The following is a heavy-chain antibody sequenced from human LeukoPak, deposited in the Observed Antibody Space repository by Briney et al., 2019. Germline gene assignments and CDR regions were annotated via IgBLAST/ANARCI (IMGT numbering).Heavy chain of an antibody. Sequence: ASVKVSCKASGFTFTSYAMHWVRQAPGQRLAWMGWINAGNGNTKYSQKFQGRVTITRDTSASTAYMDLGSLKSEDPAVYYCARGEDIVVVAAATIEYCGQGALVTVSS. J-gene: IGHJ4*02. CDR2: INAGNGNT. CDR1: GFTFTSYA. V-gene: IGHV1-3*01. D-gene: IGHD2-15*01. CDR3: ARGEDIVVVAAATIEY.